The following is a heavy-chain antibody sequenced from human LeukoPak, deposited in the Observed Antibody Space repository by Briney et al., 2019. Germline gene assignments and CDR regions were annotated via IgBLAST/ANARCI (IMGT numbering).Heavy chain of an antibody. V-gene: IGHV3-66*01. Sequence: GGSLRLSCAASGFTVSSNYMSWVRQAPGKGLEWVSVIYSGGSTYYADSVKGRFTISRDNSKNTLYLQMNSLRAEDTAVYYCARGTNYPAVYFGYWGQGTLVTVSS. J-gene: IGHJ4*02. CDR1: GFTVSSNY. CDR2: IYSGGST. D-gene: IGHD1-1*01. CDR3: ARGTNYPAVYFGY.